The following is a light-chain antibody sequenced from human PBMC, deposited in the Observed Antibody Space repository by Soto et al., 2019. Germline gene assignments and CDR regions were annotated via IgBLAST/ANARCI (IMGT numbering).Light chain of an antibody. J-gene: IGKJ1*01. CDR1: QSITSN. CDR3: QQYNNWPPT. Sequence: EIVMTQSPATLSVSPGEGATLSCRASQSITSNLAWYQQKPGQAPRLLVSGASTRATGIPARFSGSGSGTEFTLTISSLQSEDFAVYYCQQYNNWPPTFGQGNKVEIK. CDR2: GAS. V-gene: IGKV3-15*01.